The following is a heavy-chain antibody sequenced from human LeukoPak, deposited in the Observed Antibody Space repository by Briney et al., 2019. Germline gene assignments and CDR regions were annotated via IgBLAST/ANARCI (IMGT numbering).Heavy chain of an antibody. CDR1: GGSISSGGYS. CDR2: IYHSGST. Sequence: SQTLSLTCAVSGGSISSGGYSWSWLRQPPGKGLEWIGYIYHSGSTYYNPSLKSRVTISVDRSKNQFSLKLSSVTAADTAVYYCARASSSRIGFDYWGQGTLVTVSS. CDR3: ARASSSRIGFDY. V-gene: IGHV4-30-2*01. D-gene: IGHD2-15*01. J-gene: IGHJ4*02.